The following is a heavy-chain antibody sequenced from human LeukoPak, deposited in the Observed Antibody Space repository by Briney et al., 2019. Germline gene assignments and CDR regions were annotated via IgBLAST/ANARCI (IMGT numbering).Heavy chain of an antibody. CDR3: ARESVRYSYGYVAEYYFDY. V-gene: IGHV3-53*01. CDR2: IYSGGST. D-gene: IGHD5-18*01. CDR1: GFTVSSNY. J-gene: IGHJ4*02. Sequence: PGGSLRLSCAASGFTVSSNYMSWVRQAPGKGLEWVSVIYSGGSTYYADSVKGRFTISRDNSKNTLYLQMNSLRAEDTAVYYCARESVRYSYGYVAEYYFDYWGQGTLVTVSS.